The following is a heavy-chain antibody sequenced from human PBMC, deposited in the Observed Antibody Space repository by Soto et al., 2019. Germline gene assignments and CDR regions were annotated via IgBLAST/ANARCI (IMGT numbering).Heavy chain of an antibody. J-gene: IGHJ4*02. CDR1: GGSISSGDYY. Sequence: PSETLSLTCSVSGGSISSGDYYWNWIRQSPGKGLEWIGYISYSGGTYYNPSLKSRVTISADTSKHQFSLKLSSVTGADTAVYYCARSPYDTFDYWGQGTLVTVSS. D-gene: IGHD3-22*01. CDR2: ISYSGGT. CDR3: ARSPYDTFDY. V-gene: IGHV4-30-4*01.